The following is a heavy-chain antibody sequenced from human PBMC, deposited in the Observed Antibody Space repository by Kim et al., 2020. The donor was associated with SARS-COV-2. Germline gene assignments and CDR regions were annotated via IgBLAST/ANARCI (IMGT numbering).Heavy chain of an antibody. D-gene: IGHD3-10*01. CDR3: ARDFNGVGVRGVIPYYYYGMDV. J-gene: IGHJ6*02. Sequence: GGSLRLSCAASGFTFSSYSMNWVRQAPGKGLEWVSYISSSSSTIYYADSVKGRFTISRDNAKNSLYLQMNSLRAEDTAVYYCARDFNGVGVRGVIPYYYYGMDVWGQGTTVTVSS. CDR2: ISSSSSTI. V-gene: IGHV3-48*04. CDR1: GFTFSSYS.